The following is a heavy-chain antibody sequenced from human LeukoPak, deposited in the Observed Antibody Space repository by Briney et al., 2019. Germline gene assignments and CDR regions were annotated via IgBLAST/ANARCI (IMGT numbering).Heavy chain of an antibody. CDR3: VRDTSGWYNDAFDL. V-gene: IGHV3-33*01. J-gene: IGHJ3*01. CDR2: IWYDGSNK. Sequence: PGGSLRLSCAASGFTFSSYGMHWVRQAPGKGLEWVAVIWYDGSNKYYADSVKGRFAISRDNGKNSLYLQMNHLRDDDTAVYYCVRDTSGWYNDAFDLWGQGTRVIVSS. CDR1: GFTFSSYG. D-gene: IGHD6-19*01.